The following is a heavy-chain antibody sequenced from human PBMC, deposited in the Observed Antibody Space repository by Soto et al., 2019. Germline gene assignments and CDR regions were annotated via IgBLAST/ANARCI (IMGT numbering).Heavy chain of an antibody. D-gene: IGHD2-8*01. CDR3: ASLGGGDIVLMVYASDDFSYFDY. J-gene: IGHJ4*02. CDR1: GFTFSSYS. V-gene: IGHV3-48*02. CDR2: ISSSSSTI. Sequence: GGSLRLSCAASGFTFSSYSMNWVRQAPGKGLEWVSYISSSSSTIYYADSVKGRFTISRDNAKNSLYLQMNSLRDEDTAVYYCASLGGGDIVLMVYASDDFSYFDYWGQGTLVTVSS.